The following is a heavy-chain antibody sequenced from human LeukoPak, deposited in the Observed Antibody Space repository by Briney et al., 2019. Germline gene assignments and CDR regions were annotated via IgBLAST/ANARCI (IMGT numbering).Heavy chain of an antibody. J-gene: IGHJ3*01. Sequence: GGSLRLSCAASGFIFRSYPMHWVRQAPGKELEWVVVVSYDGSGENYADSVNGRFTISRDNSKNTLYLQMNSLGAEDTAVFYCARDGVGTAFDLWGQGTMATVSS. CDR1: GFIFRSYP. CDR3: ARDGVGTAFDL. D-gene: IGHD1-26*01. CDR2: VSYDGSGE. V-gene: IGHV3-30*01.